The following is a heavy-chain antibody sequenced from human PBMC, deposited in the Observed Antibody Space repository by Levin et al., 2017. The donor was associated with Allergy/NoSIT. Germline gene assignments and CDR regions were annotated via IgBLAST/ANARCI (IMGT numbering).Heavy chain of an antibody. Sequence: GGSLRLSCAASGFTFNSAWMSWVRQAPGKGPEWVGRIKSEADGGTADYAASVRGRFIISRDDSKNTLYLQLNSLRSEDTALYYCTTSLAVAGTTRQVNFDCWGQGTRVTVSS. V-gene: IGHV3-15*01. CDR1: GFTFNSAW. CDR3: TTSLAVAGTTRQVNFDC. CDR2: IKSEADGGTA. J-gene: IGHJ4*02. D-gene: IGHD6-19*01.